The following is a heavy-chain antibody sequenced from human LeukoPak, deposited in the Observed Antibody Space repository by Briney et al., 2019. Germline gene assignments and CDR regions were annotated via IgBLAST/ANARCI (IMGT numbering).Heavy chain of an antibody. D-gene: IGHD3-22*01. CDR2: MYYSGNT. CDR3: ASHHFYDSSGYYIDAFDI. Sequence: SETLSLTCTVSGGSITSYYWSWMRQPPGKGLEWIGYMYYSGNTDYNPSLKSRVTISLDTSKNQFSLKLNSVTAADTAVYYCASHHFYDSSGYYIDAFDIWGQGTMVTVSS. CDR1: GGSITSYY. V-gene: IGHV4-59*08. J-gene: IGHJ3*02.